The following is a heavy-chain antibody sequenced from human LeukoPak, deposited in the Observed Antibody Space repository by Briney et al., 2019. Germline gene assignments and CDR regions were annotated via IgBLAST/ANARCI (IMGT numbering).Heavy chain of an antibody. Sequence: SETLSLTCTVSGGSISSYYWSWIRQPPGKGLEWIGYIYYSGSTNYNPSLKSRVTISVDTSKNQFSLKLSSVTAADTAVYYCARERCDSIFDYWGQGTLVTVSS. V-gene: IGHV4-59*01. CDR3: ARERCDSIFDY. CDR2: IYYSGST. CDR1: GGSISSYY. J-gene: IGHJ4*02. D-gene: IGHD2-21*02.